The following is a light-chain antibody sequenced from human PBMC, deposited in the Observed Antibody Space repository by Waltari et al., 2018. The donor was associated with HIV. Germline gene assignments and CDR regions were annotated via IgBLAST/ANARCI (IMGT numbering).Light chain of an antibody. Sequence: IRMTQSPSSLSASAGDRVIITCQASQAINNYLDWYQQKPRKAPKLLIYDGTKLETGVPSRFSGSGSGTDFTFTISSLQPEDIAIYYCQQYENLPPTFGGGTKVEIK. CDR1: QAINNY. V-gene: IGKV1-33*01. CDR2: DGT. J-gene: IGKJ4*01. CDR3: QQYENLPPT.